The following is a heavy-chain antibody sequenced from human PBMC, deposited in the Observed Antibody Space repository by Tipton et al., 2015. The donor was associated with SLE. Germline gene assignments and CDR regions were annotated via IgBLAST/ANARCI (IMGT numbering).Heavy chain of an antibody. D-gene: IGHD7-27*01. J-gene: IGHJ2*01. CDR1: GFTFSSYG. Sequence: SLRLSCAASGFTFSSYGMHWVRQAPGKGLEWVAVISYDGSNKYYADSVKGRFTISRDNSKNTLYLQMNSLRAEDTAVYYCARDLGREYFDLWGRGTLVTVSS. CDR3: ARDLGREYFDL. V-gene: IGHV3-30*03. CDR2: ISYDGSNK.